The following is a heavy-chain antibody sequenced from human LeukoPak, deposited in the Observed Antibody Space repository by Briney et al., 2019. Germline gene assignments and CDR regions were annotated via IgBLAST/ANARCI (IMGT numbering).Heavy chain of an antibody. J-gene: IGHJ5*02. CDR1: GGSFSGYY. V-gene: IGHV4-34*01. D-gene: IGHD1-7*01. Sequence: SETLSLTCAVYGGSFSGYYWSWIRQPPGKGLEWIGEINHSGSTNYNPSLKSRVTISVDTSKNQLSLKLSSVTAADTAVYYCARGQLGWNFLSVWFDPWGQGTLVTVSS. CDR2: INHSGST. CDR3: ARGQLGWNFLSVWFDP.